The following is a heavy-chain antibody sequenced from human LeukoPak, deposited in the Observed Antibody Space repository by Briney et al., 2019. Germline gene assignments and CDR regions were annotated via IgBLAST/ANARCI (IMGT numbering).Heavy chain of an antibody. D-gene: IGHD4-17*01. CDR1: GGSISSYY. V-gene: IGHV4-59*12. J-gene: IGHJ4*02. CDR2: IYHSGST. CDR3: ARVLNDYGDYGPIDY. Sequence: ASETLSLTCTVSGGSISSYYWSWIRQPPGKGLEWIGYIYHSGSTYYNPSLKSRVTISVDRSKNQFSLKLSSVTAADTAVYYCARVLNDYGDYGPIDYWGQGTLVTVSS.